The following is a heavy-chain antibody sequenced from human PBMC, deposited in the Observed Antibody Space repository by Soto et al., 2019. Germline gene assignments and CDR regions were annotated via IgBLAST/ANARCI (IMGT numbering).Heavy chain of an antibody. D-gene: IGHD2-15*01. CDR1: GFTFRTYT. CDR3: ARDRGYDAHDYYYNAMDV. V-gene: IGHV3-21*01. Sequence: VGSLRLSCISSGFTFRTYTMIWVRQAPGKGLEWVSGIRGFSPYTFYAESVKGRFTISRDNAKNSLYLQMNSLRAEDTAVYYCARDRGYDAHDYYYNAMDVWGQRTTVTVSS. J-gene: IGHJ6*02. CDR2: IRGFSPYT.